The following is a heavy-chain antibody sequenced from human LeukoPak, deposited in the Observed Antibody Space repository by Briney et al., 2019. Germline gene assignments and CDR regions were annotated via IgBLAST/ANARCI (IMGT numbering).Heavy chain of an antibody. CDR2: IYHSGST. V-gene: IGHV4-4*02. CDR1: GGSISSSNW. Sequence: SETLSLTCAVSGGSISSSNWWSWVRQPPGKGLEWIGEIYHSGSTNYNPSLKSRVTISVDKSRNQFSLKLSSVTAADTAVYYCARLTARSGWSFDYWGQGTLVTVSS. D-gene: IGHD6-19*01. CDR3: ARLTARSGWSFDY. J-gene: IGHJ4*02.